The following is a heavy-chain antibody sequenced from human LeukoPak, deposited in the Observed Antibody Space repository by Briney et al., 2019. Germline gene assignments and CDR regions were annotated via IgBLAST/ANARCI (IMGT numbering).Heavy chain of an antibody. CDR1: GGSISSGDYY. J-gene: IGHJ6*02. V-gene: IGHV4-30-4*01. CDR2: IYYSGST. CDR3: ASPAPPYGGNSDDYYYGMDV. D-gene: IGHD4-23*01. Sequence: SQTLSLTCTVSGGSISSGDYYWSWIRQPPGKGLEWIGYIYYSGSTYYNPSLKSRVTISVGTSKTQFSLKLSSVTAADTAVYYCASPAPPYGGNSDDYYYGMDVWGQGTTVTVSS.